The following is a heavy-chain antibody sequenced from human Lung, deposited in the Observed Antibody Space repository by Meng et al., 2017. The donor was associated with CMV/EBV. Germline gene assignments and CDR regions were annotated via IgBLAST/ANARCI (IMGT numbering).Heavy chain of an antibody. CDR3: ARQAPDNWFDP. CDR1: RGPMSSGGYC. Sequence: CTVSRGPMSSGGYCWSWIRQHAEKGLEWIGYSYYDGTPHYNPSLRSRVSISVDKSKNQFSLKLNSVTAADTAVYYCARQAPDNWFDPWGQGALVTVSS. J-gene: IGHJ5*02. V-gene: IGHV4-31*03. CDR2: SYYDGTP.